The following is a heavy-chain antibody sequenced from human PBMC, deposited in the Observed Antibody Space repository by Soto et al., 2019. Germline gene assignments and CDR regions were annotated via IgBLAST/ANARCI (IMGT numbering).Heavy chain of an antibody. J-gene: IGHJ4*02. V-gene: IGHV4-59*11. D-gene: IGHD1-26*01. CDR2: IYYRGTA. CDR1: CASIPRPY. CDR3: ARWDHVLFPIDV. Sequence: SLTCNVSCASIPRPYWRWIRQPPGKGLEWIGHIYYRGTANYNPSLKSRVTVSADTSQNQFSLKLSSVTAADTAVYYCARWDHVLFPIDVWGPGARVTVDS.